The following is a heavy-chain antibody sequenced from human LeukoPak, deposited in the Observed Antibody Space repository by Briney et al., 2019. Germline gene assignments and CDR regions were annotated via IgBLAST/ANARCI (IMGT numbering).Heavy chain of an antibody. D-gene: IGHD6-13*01. CDR3: ARDVPLAAAGTNY. V-gene: IGHV3-53*01. J-gene: IGHJ4*02. Sequence: GGSLRLSCAASGFTVSSNYMSWVRQAPGKGLEGVSVIYSGGSTYYADSVKGRFTISRDNSKNTLYLQMNSLRAEDTAVYYCARDVPLAAAGTNYWGQGTLVTVSS. CDR1: GFTVSSNY. CDR2: IYSGGST.